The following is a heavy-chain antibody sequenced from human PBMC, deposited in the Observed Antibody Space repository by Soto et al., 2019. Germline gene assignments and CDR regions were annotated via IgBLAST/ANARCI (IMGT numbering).Heavy chain of an antibody. D-gene: IGHD2-15*01. Sequence: QVQLVQSGAEVKKPGASVKISCKASGYTFTRYTMNWVRQAPGQRLEWRGWINPDNGNTKSSQKFQDRVIITRDTSASTAYMDLSRLRSEDTAVYYCARGIATGQLDPWGQGTLVTVSS. CDR1: GYTFTRYT. CDR2: INPDNGNT. J-gene: IGHJ5*02. CDR3: ARGIATGQLDP. V-gene: IGHV1-3*01.